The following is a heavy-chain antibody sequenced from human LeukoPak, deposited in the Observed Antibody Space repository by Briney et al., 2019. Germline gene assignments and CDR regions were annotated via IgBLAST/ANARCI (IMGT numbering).Heavy chain of an antibody. CDR2: ISGSGGST. J-gene: IGHJ3*02. CDR1: GFTFSSYA. CDR3: AKTIFGVVDDAFDI. Sequence: GGSLRLSCAASGFTFSSYAMSWVRQAPGTGLDWVSAISGSGGSTYYAGSVKGRCTISRDNSKDTLYLQMNSLRAEDTAVYYCAKTIFGVVDDAFDIWGQGTMVTVSS. D-gene: IGHD3-3*01. V-gene: IGHV3-23*01.